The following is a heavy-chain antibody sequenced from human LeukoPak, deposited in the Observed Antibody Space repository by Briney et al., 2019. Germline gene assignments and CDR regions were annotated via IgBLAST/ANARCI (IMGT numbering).Heavy chain of an antibody. V-gene: IGHV3-21*01. D-gene: IGHD4-17*01. CDR3: ARVRDYGDYIDAFDI. J-gene: IGHJ3*02. CDR1: GFTFSSYS. CDR2: ISTSSSYI. Sequence: GGSLRLSCGASGFTFSSYSMNWVRQARGKGVEWVSSISTSSSYIYYADSVRGRFTISRDNAENSLYLQMNSLRAEDTAVYYCARVRDYGDYIDAFDIWGQGTMVTASS.